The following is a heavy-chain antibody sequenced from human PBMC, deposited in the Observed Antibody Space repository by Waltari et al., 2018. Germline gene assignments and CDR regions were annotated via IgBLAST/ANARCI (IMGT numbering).Heavy chain of an antibody. CDR1: GGSISSNSYY. V-gene: IGHV4-39*01. CDR2: IYYSGST. J-gene: IGHJ4*02. Sequence: QLQLQESGPGLVKPSETLSLTCTVSGGSISSNSYYWGWIRPPPGKGLEWIGSIYYSGSTCYNPRLKSLVTISVDRSENQFSLKLSSVTAADTAVYYCARLPTYYSGSGSYYPGYFDYWGQGTLVTVSS. CDR3: ARLPTYYSGSGSYYPGYFDY. D-gene: IGHD3-10*01.